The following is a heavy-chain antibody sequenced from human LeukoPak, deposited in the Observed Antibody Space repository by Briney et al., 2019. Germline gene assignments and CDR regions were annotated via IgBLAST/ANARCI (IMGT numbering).Heavy chain of an antibody. CDR3: AKDLPSGSIRY. CDR2: ISGSGGST. CDR1: GFTFSSYA. V-gene: IGHV3-23*01. J-gene: IGHJ4*02. Sequence: GGSLRLSCAASGFTFSSYAMSWVRQAPGKGLEWVSAISGSGGSTYYADSVKGRFTISRDNSENTPYLQMNSLRAEDTAVYYCAKDLPSGSIRYWGQGTLVTVSS. D-gene: IGHD1-26*01.